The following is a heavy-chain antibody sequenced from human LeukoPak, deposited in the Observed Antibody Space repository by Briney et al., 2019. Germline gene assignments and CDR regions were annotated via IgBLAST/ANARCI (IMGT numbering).Heavy chain of an antibody. Sequence: GASVKLSCKASGGTFSSYAMSWVRQAPGQGLEWMGGIIPIFGTANYAQKFQGRVTITAAKSTNTAYMELSSLRSEDTAVYYCASQPAAVNNWFDPWGQGTLVTVSS. CDR2: IIPIFGTA. CDR3: ASQPAAVNNWFDP. CDR1: GGTFSSYA. V-gene: IGHV1-69*06. D-gene: IGHD2-2*01. J-gene: IGHJ5*02.